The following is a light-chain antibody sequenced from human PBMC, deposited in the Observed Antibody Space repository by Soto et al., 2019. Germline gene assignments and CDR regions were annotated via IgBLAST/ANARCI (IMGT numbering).Light chain of an antibody. Sequence: QSVLTQPPSASGTPGQRVTISCSGSSSNIGSNPVNWYHQLPGTAPNLLIYSNNQRPSGVPDRVSGSKSGTSASLAISGLQSEDEADYFCSAWDDSRYGPVFGGGTKLTVL. V-gene: IGLV1-44*01. CDR2: SNN. J-gene: IGLJ2*01. CDR3: SAWDDSRYGPV. CDR1: SSNIGSNP.